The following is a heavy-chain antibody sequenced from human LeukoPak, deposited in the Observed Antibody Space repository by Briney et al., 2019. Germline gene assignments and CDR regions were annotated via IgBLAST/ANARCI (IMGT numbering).Heavy chain of an antibody. CDR2: ISGSGGST. Sequence: GGSLRLSCAASGLAFSSYAMSWVRQAPGKGLQWVSGISGSGGSTYYADSVKGRFTISRDNSNNTLYLQMNSLRAEDTAVYYCAKVPLTWLVRDYHYMDVWGKGTTVTVSS. D-gene: IGHD2-21*01. V-gene: IGHV3-23*01. J-gene: IGHJ6*03. CDR1: GLAFSSYA. CDR3: AKVPLTWLVRDYHYMDV.